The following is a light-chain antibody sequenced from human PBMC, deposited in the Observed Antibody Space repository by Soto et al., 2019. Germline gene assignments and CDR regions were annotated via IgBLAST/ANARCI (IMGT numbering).Light chain of an antibody. Sequence: EIVMTQSPVTLSVSPGERATLSCSASQSVSSNLAWYQQKPGQAPRLLIYGASTRATGIPARFSGSGSGTEFTLTISSLQSGDFAVYYCQQYKNWPPITFGQGTRLEIK. CDR1: QSVSSN. V-gene: IGKV3-15*01. CDR3: QQYKNWPPIT. CDR2: GAS. J-gene: IGKJ5*01.